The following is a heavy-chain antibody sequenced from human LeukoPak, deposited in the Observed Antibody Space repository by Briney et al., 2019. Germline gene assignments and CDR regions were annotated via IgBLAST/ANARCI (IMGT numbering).Heavy chain of an antibody. CDR2: ISGSGGST. V-gene: IGHV3-23*01. J-gene: IGHJ4*02. CDR3: AKESTMIVVVIPFDY. CDR1: GFTFSSYA. Sequence: SGGSLRLSCAASGFTFSSYAMSWVRQAPGKGLEWVSAISGSGGSTYYADSVKGRFTISRDNSKNTLYLQMNSLRAEDTAVYYCAKESTMIVVVIPFDYWGQGTLVTVSS. D-gene: IGHD3-22*01.